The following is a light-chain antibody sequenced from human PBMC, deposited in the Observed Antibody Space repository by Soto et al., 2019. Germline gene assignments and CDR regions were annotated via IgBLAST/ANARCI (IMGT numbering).Light chain of an antibody. Sequence: IQMSQSPSSLSASVGDRVTITCRTSQGIRSALGWYQQKPGKVPKLLIYAASTLQSGVPSRFSGSGSGRDFTLTISSLQPEDFATYYCLLDYAYFWAFGQGTKVDIK. CDR3: LLDYAYFWA. CDR1: QGIRSA. J-gene: IGKJ1*01. V-gene: IGKV1-6*01. CDR2: AAS.